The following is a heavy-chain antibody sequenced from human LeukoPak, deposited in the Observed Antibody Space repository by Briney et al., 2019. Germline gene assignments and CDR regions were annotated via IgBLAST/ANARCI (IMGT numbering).Heavy chain of an antibody. CDR3: ARGRFYYYGSGSFVFDY. CDR2: INHSGST. Sequence: SETLSLTCAVYGGSFSGYYWSWIRQPPRKGLEWIGEINHSGSTNYNPSLKSRVTISVDTSKNQFSLKLSSVTAADTAVYYCARGRFYYYGSGSFVFDYWGQGTLVTVSS. V-gene: IGHV4-34*01. D-gene: IGHD3-10*01. CDR1: GGSFSGYY. J-gene: IGHJ4*02.